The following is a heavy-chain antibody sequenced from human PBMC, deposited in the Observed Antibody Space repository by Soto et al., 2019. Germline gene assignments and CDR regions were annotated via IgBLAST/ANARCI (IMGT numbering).Heavy chain of an antibody. J-gene: IGHJ2*01. Sequence: EVQLLESGGGLVQPGGSLRLSCAASGFTFSSYAMAWVRQAPGKGLEWISTIIGTGGSTFYPDSVKGRFTISRDNSKNTLYLQMNSLRAEDMAVYYCAKISGWYWYFDLWGRGTLVTVSS. V-gene: IGHV3-23*01. CDR3: AKISGWYWYFDL. CDR2: IIGTGGST. D-gene: IGHD6-19*01. CDR1: GFTFSSYA.